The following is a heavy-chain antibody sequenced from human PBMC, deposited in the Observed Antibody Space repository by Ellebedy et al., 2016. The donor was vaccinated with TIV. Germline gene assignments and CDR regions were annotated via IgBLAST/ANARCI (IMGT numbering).Heavy chain of an antibody. CDR1: GGSISSRNW. CDR3: ARRNAGYTDGWYTDY. Sequence: MPSETLSLTCAVSGGSISSRNWWSWVRQPPGKGLEWIGEIYQSGSTSYNPSLKSRVNISLDKSKNQFSLALSSLTAADTAVYYCARRNAGYTDGWYTDYWGQGTLVTVSS. J-gene: IGHJ4*02. D-gene: IGHD6-19*01. V-gene: IGHV4-4*02. CDR2: IYQSGST.